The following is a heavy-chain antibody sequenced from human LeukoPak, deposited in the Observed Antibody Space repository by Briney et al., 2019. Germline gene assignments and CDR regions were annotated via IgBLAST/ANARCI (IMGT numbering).Heavy chain of an antibody. V-gene: IGHV1-24*01. J-gene: IGHJ5*02. CDR3: AQQKAGYSGSPSWFDP. CDR1: GYRLSDLS. CDR2: FNPEHTET. D-gene: IGHD5-12*01. Sequence: ASMKVSCKVSGYRLSDLSLQWVRQAPGQGLEWMGGFNPEHTETIYSQKFQGRVTLTEDTSTDTAYMELSSLRSENTAMYFCAQQKAGYSGSPSWFDPWGQGTLVTVSS.